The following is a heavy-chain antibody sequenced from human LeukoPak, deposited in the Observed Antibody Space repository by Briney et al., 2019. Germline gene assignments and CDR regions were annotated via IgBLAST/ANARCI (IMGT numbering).Heavy chain of an antibody. Sequence: PGGSLRLSCTASGFTFGDYAMSWFRQAPGKGLEWVGFIRSKAYGGTTEYAASVKGRFTISRDDSKSIAYLQMNSLKTEDTAVYYCTRERGEGNYDVWGQGTLVTVSS. CDR1: GFTFGDYA. D-gene: IGHD4-11*01. J-gene: IGHJ4*02. CDR2: IRSKAYGGTT. CDR3: TRERGEGNYDV. V-gene: IGHV3-49*03.